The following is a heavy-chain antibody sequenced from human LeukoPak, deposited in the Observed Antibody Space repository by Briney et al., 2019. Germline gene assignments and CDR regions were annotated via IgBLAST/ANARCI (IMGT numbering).Heavy chain of an antibody. J-gene: IGHJ3*02. D-gene: IGHD1-1*01. Sequence: GGSLRLSCGASEFSLGSYSMDWVRQAPGKGLEYVSAINSDGSSIYYADSVKGRFTISRDNSGNSLYLQMSSLRAEDTAVYYCAIVRLERPVIVSVDMWGQGTIVSVSS. CDR3: AIVRLERPVIVSVDM. CDR2: INSDGSSI. V-gene: IGHV3-64*02. CDR1: EFSLGSYS.